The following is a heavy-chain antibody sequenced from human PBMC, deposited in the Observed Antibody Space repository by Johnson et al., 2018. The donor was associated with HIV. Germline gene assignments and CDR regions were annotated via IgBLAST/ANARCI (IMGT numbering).Heavy chain of an antibody. V-gene: IGHV3-30*03. CDR1: GFTFSDYY. D-gene: IGHD2-8*01. J-gene: IGHJ3*02. CDR3: ARDGALGVGSVFDI. CDR2: ISYDGNNK. Sequence: RLVESGGGLVKPGGSLRLSCAASGFTFSDYYMSWIRQAPGKGLEWVAVISYDGNNKYYADSVKGRFTISRDNSKNTLYLQMNSLRAEDRAVYYCARDGALGVGSVFDIWGQGTMVTVSS.